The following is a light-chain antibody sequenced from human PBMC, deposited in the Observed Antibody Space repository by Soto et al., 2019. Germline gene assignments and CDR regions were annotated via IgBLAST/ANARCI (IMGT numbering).Light chain of an antibody. J-gene: IGLJ2*01. Sequence: QSVLTQPPSASGTPGQRVTISCSGSSSNIGSNYVYWYQQLPGTDPKLLIYRNNQRPSGVPDRFSGSKSGTSASLAISGLRSEDEADYYCAAWEDSLSGNVVFGGATKVTDL. CDR3: AAWEDSLSGNVV. CDR2: RNN. CDR1: SSNIGSNY. V-gene: IGLV1-47*01.